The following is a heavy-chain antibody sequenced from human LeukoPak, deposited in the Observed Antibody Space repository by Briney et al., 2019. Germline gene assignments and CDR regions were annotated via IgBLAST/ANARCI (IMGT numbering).Heavy chain of an antibody. CDR2: ISSSSSYI. V-gene: IGHV3-21*01. J-gene: IGHJ6*03. D-gene: IGHD6-13*01. CDR3: ARDSGSQQQQSYYYYMDV. CDR1: GFTFSSYS. Sequence: GGSLRLSCAASGFTFSSYSMNWVRQAPGEGLEWVSSISSSSSYIYYADSVKGRFTISRDNARKSLYLQMNSLRAEDTAVYYCARDSGSQQQQSYYYYMDVWGKGTTVTISS.